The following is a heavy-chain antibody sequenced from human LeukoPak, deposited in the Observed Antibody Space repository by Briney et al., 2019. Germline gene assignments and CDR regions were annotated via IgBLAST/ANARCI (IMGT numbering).Heavy chain of an antibody. V-gene: IGHV3-23*01. CDR1: GFTFSSYA. CDR3: AKQTVVAAKNYFDY. Sequence: GGSLRLSCAASGFTFSSYAMSWVRQAPGTGLEWVSTFSGTSTNTYYADSVKGRFTISRDNSKNTLYLQMNSLRAEDTAIYYCAKQTVVAAKNYFDYWGQGTLVTVSS. CDR2: FSGTSTNT. J-gene: IGHJ4*02. D-gene: IGHD2-15*01.